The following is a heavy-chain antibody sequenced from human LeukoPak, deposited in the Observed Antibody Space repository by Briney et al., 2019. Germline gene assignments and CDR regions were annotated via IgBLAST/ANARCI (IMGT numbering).Heavy chain of an antibody. CDR1: GYTFTDYY. CDR2: INPNSGGT. CDR3: ARESIYYYGSGSYSKTFDY. J-gene: IGHJ4*02. D-gene: IGHD3-10*01. V-gene: IGHV1-2*02. Sequence: GASVKFSCKASGYTFTDYYMHWVRQAPGQGLEWMGWINPNSGGTYYAQQFQGRVTMTRDTSISTAYMELSRLTSDDTAVYYCARESIYYYGSGSYSKTFDYWGQGTLVTVSS.